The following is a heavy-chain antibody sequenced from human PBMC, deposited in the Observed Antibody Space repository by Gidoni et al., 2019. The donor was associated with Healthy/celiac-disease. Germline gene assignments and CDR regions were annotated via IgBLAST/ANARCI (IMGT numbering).Heavy chain of an antibody. CDR3: ARQLEGYYYYYMDV. Sequence: QVQLRESGPGLVKPSETLSLTCTVSGCSISSYYWSWIRQPPGKGLEWIGYIYYSGSTNYNPSLKSRVTISVDTSKNQFSLKLSSVTAADTAVYYCARQLEGYYYYYMDVWGKGTTVTVSS. J-gene: IGHJ6*03. V-gene: IGHV4-59*08. CDR2: IYYSGST. CDR1: GCSISSYY. D-gene: IGHD6-6*01.